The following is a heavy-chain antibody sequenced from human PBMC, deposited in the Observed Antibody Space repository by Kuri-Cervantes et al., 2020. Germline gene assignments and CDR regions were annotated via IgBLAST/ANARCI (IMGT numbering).Heavy chain of an antibody. D-gene: IGHD2-2*01. Sequence: GESLKISCAASGFTFSSYSMNWVRQAPGKGLEWVSVIYSGGSTYYADSVKGRFTISRDNSKNTLYLQMINLRAEDTAVYYCARDRGDQLLLDYWGQGTLVTVSS. CDR2: IYSGGST. CDR1: GFTFSSYS. CDR3: ARDRGDQLLLDY. V-gene: IGHV3-66*02. J-gene: IGHJ4*02.